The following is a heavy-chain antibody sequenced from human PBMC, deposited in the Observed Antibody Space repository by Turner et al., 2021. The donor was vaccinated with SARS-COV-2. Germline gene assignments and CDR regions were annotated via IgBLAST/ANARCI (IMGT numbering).Heavy chain of an antibody. Sequence: QLQLQESGPGQVKPSETLSLTCTVSGGSISSSSYYWGWIRQPPGKGLEWIGSIYYSGSTYYNPSLKSRVTISVDTSKNQFSLKLSSVTAADTAVYYCARRRFMSGYSFDYRGQGTLVTVSS. V-gene: IGHV4-39*01. D-gene: IGHD3-3*01. CDR2: IYYSGST. CDR1: GGSISSSSYY. J-gene: IGHJ4*02. CDR3: ARRRFMSGYSFDY.